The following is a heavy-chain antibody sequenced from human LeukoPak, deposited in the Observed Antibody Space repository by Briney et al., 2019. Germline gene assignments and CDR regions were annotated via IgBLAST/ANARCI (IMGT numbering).Heavy chain of an antibody. CDR1: GFTFSNYN. Sequence: GGSLRLSCAASGFTFSNYNMNWVRQAPGKGLEWLSYIIISSSTIYYADSVKGRFTISRDNAKNSLYLQMNSLRAEDTAVYYCARRDFDYWGQGTLVTVSS. V-gene: IGHV3-48*01. CDR2: IIISSSTI. CDR3: ARRDFDY. J-gene: IGHJ4*02.